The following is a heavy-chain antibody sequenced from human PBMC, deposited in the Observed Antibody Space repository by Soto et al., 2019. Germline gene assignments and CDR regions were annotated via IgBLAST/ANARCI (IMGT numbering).Heavy chain of an antibody. CDR3: ATSSSGVNYYYGMDV. CDR2: IYYSGST. Sequence: SETLFLTCTVSGGSISSSSYYWGWIRQPPGKGLEWIGSIYYSGSTYYNPSLKSRVTISVDTSKNQFSLKLSSVTAADTAVYYCATSSSGVNYYYGMDVWGQGTTVTVSS. D-gene: IGHD6-6*01. CDR1: GGSISSSSYY. J-gene: IGHJ6*02. V-gene: IGHV4-39*01.